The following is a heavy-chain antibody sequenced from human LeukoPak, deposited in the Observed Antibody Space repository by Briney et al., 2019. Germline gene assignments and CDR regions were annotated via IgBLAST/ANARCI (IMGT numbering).Heavy chain of an antibody. J-gene: IGHJ4*02. D-gene: IGHD6-19*01. CDR1: GGSISSSSYY. V-gene: IGHV4-39*07. Sequence: KTSETLSLTCTVSGGSISSSSYYWGWIRQPPGKGLEWIGSIYYSGSTYYNPSLKSRVTISVDTSKNQFSLKLSSVTAADTAVYYCARVLYSSGLGYFDYWGQGTLVTVSS. CDR2: IYYSGST. CDR3: ARVLYSSGLGYFDY.